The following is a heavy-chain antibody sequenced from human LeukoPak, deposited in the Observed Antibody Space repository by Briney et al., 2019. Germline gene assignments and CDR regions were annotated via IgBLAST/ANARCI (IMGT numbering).Heavy chain of an antibody. CDR1: GYTFTGYY. J-gene: IGHJ6*02. Sequence: ASVKVSCKASGYTFTGYYMHWVRQAPGQGLEWMGQINPNSGGTNYAQKFQGRVTMTRDTSISTAYMELSRLRSDDTAVYYCAREGAWDGYNIYGLDVWGQGTTVTVSS. V-gene: IGHV1-2*06. CDR2: INPNSGGT. D-gene: IGHD5-24*01. CDR3: AREGAWDGYNIYGLDV.